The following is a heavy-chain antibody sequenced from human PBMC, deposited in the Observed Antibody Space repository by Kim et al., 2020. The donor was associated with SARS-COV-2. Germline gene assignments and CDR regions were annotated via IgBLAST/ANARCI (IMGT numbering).Heavy chain of an antibody. D-gene: IGHD1-1*01. CDR2: INHSGST. V-gene: IGHV4-34*01. Sequence: SETLSLTCAVYGGSFSGYYWSWIRQPPGKGLEWIGEINHSGSTNDNPSLKSRVTISVDTSKNQFSLNLSSVTAADTAVYYCARASSVRPPTPYYYYYYMDVWGKGTTVTVSS. CDR3: ARASSVRPPTPYYYYYYMDV. CDR1: GGSFSGYY. J-gene: IGHJ6*03.